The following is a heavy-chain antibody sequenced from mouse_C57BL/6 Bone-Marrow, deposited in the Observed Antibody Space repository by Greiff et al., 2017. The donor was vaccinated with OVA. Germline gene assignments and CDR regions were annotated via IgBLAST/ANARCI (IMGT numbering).Heavy chain of an antibody. Sequence: EVQLQQSGPELVKPGASVKISCKASGYSFTDSNMNWVKQSNGKSLEWIGVINPNYGTTSYNQKFKGKATLTVDQSSSTAYMQLNSLTSEDSAVYYCASRWLLRNYAMDYWGQGTSVTVSS. CDR1: GYSFTDSN. J-gene: IGHJ4*01. D-gene: IGHD2-3*01. CDR3: ASRWLLRNYAMDY. CDR2: INPNYGTT. V-gene: IGHV1-39*01.